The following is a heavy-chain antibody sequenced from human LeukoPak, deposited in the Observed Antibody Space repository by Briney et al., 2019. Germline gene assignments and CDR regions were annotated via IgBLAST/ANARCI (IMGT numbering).Heavy chain of an antibody. CDR3: ASEPGYSSGWHDYYFDY. D-gene: IGHD6-19*01. CDR1: GFTFSSYS. V-gene: IGHV3-21*01. CDR2: ISSSIYI. J-gene: IGHJ4*02. Sequence: GGSLRLSCAASGFTFSSYSMNWVRQAPGKGLEWVSSISSSIYIYYADSVKGRFTISRDNAKNSLYLQMNSLRAEDTALYYCASEPGYSSGWHDYYFDYWGQGTLVTVSS.